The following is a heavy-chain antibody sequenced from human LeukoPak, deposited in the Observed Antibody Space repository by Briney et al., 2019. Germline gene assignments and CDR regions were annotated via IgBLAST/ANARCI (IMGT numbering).Heavy chain of an antibody. CDR1: GYTFTGYY. Sequence: ASVKVPCKASGYTFTGYYMHWVRQAPGQGLEWMGWINPNSGGTNYAQKFQGRVTMTRDTSISTAYMELSSLRSDDTTVYYCARRRVYDILTSYAFDIWGQGTMVTVSS. J-gene: IGHJ3*02. D-gene: IGHD3-9*01. CDR2: INPNSGGT. CDR3: ARRRVYDILTSYAFDI. V-gene: IGHV1-2*02.